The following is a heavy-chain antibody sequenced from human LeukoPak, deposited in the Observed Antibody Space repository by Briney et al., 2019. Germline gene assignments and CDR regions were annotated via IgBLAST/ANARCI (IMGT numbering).Heavy chain of an antibody. V-gene: IGHV3-21*01. J-gene: IGHJ6*03. D-gene: IGHD4-17*01. CDR3: TRVNGDFVDAYYYFYMDV. Sequence: GGSLRLSCAASGFDFSGYTMTWVRQAPGRGLEWVSAITSSSGDIYYADSGKGQFTISRDNAKKSLFMEMNSLRAEDTAVYYCTRVNGDFVDAYYYFYMDVWGKGTTVTVSS. CDR1: GFDFSGYT. CDR2: ITSSSGDI.